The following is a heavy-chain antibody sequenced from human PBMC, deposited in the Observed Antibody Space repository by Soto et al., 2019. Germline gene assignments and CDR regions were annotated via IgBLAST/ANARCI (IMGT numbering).Heavy chain of an antibody. Sequence: GGSLRRSCAASGFTFSSYAMHWVRQAPGKGLEYVSVITSNGGNTDYASSVKARFTISRDNSKNTLYLQMGSLRAEDMAVYYCARRIPFGYGMDVWGQGTTVTVSS. D-gene: IGHD2-21*01. CDR3: ARRIPFGYGMDV. CDR2: ITSNGGNT. CDR1: GFTFSSYA. J-gene: IGHJ6*02. V-gene: IGHV3-64*01.